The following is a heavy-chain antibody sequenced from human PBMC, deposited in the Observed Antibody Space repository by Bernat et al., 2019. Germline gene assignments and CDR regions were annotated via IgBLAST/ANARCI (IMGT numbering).Heavy chain of an antibody. CDR1: GFTFSSYW. D-gene: IGHD5-18*01. Sequence: EVQLVESGGGLVQLGGPLRPSCAALGFTFSSYWMNWVRQAPGMGLVWVSRINSDGSSTSYADSVKGRFTISRDNAKNTLYLQMNSLRAEDTAVYYCARDTTWIPHDAFDIWGQGTMVTVSS. J-gene: IGHJ3*02. V-gene: IGHV3-74*01. CDR2: INSDGSST. CDR3: ARDTTWIPHDAFDI.